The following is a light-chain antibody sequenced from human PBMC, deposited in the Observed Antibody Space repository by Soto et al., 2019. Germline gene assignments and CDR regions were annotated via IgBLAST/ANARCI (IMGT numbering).Light chain of an antibody. Sequence: QSALTQPASVSGSPGQSITISCTGTSSDVGDYNYVSWYQQHPDKAPKVILYDVSNRPSGGSNRVPGSKSGNTASLTLSGLQAEDEADYYCSSYLSSGNYVFGTGTKVTVL. CDR3: SSYLSSGNYV. V-gene: IGLV2-14*01. CDR2: DVS. CDR1: SSDVGDYNY. J-gene: IGLJ1*01.